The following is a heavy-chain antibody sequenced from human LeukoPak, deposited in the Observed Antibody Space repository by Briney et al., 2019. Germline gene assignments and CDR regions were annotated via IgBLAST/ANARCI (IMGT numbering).Heavy chain of an antibody. CDR3: AKDEYYDSSGYYYVVSFDS. CDR1: GFTFSSYS. J-gene: IGHJ4*02. Sequence: TGGSLRLSCAASGFTFSSYSMNWVRQAPGKGLEWVSYISSSSSTIYYADSVKGRFTISRDNAKNSLYLQMNSLRAEDTAVYYCAKDEYYDSSGYYYVVSFDSWGQGTLVTVSS. CDR2: ISSSSSTI. D-gene: IGHD3-22*01. V-gene: IGHV3-48*04.